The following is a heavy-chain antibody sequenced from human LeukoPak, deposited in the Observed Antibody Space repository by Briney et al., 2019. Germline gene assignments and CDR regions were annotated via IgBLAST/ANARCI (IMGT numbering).Heavy chain of an antibody. D-gene: IGHD2-21*01. V-gene: IGHV3-23*01. Sequence: PGGSLILYCGGSGFIFSNYAMSWVRQAPGKGLEWVSAISGIGNNKYYADSVKARSTISRDNSKTPLYLQMNSLRAEDRAVYYCAKGKVNHDGALDAWGQGTLVTVSS. CDR3: AKGKVNHDGALDA. J-gene: IGHJ3*01. CDR2: ISGIGNNK. CDR1: GFIFSNYA.